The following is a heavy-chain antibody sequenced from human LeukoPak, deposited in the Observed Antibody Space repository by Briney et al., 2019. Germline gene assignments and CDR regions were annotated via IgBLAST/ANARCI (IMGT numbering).Heavy chain of an antibody. CDR3: ARGVNNWNVDVFDI. J-gene: IGHJ3*02. D-gene: IGHD1-20*01. CDR2: INHSGST. Sequence: GSLRLSCAASGFTFSDYYMSWIRQPPGKGLEWIGEINHSGSTNYNPSLKSRVTISADTSKNQFSLKLSSVTAADTAVYYCARGVNNWNVDVFDIWGQGTMVTVSS. CDR1: GFTFSDYY. V-gene: IGHV4-34*01.